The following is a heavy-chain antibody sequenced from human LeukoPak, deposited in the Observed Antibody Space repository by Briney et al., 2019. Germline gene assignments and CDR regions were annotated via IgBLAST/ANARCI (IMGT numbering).Heavy chain of an antibody. Sequence: GASVKVSCKASGYTFTDCYMHWVRQAPGQGLEWMGWLNPNSGDTNYVQKFQGRASMTRHSSIRTAYMDLSDLRSDDTAVYSCARGRNIEMTTMSGGSDYWGQGTLVTVSS. CDR2: LNPNSGDT. V-gene: IGHV1-2*02. J-gene: IGHJ4*02. D-gene: IGHD5-24*01. CDR1: GYTFTDCY. CDR3: ARGRNIEMTTMSGGSDY.